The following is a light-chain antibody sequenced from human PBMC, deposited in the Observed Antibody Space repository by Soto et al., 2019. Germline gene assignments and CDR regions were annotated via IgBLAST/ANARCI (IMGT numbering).Light chain of an antibody. Sequence: QSALTQPASVSGSPGQSITISCTGTSSDVVGSNYVSWYQQHPGKAPKLMIYDVSNRPSGVSNRFSGSKSGNTASLTISGLQAEDEADYYCSSYTSSSTLFYVFGTGTKVTVL. CDR1: SSDVVGSNY. J-gene: IGLJ1*01. CDR2: DVS. V-gene: IGLV2-14*01. CDR3: SSYTSSSTLFYV.